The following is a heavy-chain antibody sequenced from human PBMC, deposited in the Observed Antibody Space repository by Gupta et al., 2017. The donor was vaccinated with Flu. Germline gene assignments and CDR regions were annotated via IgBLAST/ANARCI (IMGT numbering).Heavy chain of an antibody. J-gene: IGHJ4*02. V-gene: IGHV4-34*02. D-gene: IGHD4-17*01. Sequence: QVQLQHWGAGLLKPSETLSLTCAVHGGSLSLYYWTWIRLVPGKGLEWIAEISQRGGANYNPSLRGRVGVSLDSSKNQFSLKVDSVTAADTAMYYCARGGASDYWGQGTLVTVSS. CDR2: ISQRGGA. CDR1: GGSLSLYY. CDR3: ARGGASDY.